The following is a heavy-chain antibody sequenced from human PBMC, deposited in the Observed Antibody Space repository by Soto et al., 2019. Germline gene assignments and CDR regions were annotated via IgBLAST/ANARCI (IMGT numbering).Heavy chain of an antibody. CDR1: GFTFSSYA. CDR3: AREDSSGLYGMVV. J-gene: IGHJ6*02. D-gene: IGHD6-19*01. Sequence: QVQLVESGGGVVQPGRSLRLSCAASGFTFSSYAMHWVRQAPGKGLEWVAVISYDGSNKYYADSVKGRFTISRDNSKNTLYLQMNSLRAEDTAVYYCAREDSSGLYGMVVWGQGTTVTVSS. V-gene: IGHV3-30-3*01. CDR2: ISYDGSNK.